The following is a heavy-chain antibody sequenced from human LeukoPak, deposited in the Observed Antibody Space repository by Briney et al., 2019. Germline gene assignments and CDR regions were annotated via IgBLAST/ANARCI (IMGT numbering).Heavy chain of an antibody. CDR3: AKDPTYCSGGSCYPTSFDY. D-gene: IGHD2-15*01. J-gene: IGHJ4*02. CDR2: IWYDGGNK. V-gene: IGHV3-33*06. Sequence: PGRSLRLSCAASGFTFSSYGMHWVRQAPGKGLEWVAVIWYDGGNKYYADFVKGRFTISRDNSKNTLYLQMNSLRAEDTAVYYCAKDPTYCSGGSCYPTSFDYWGQGTLVTVSS. CDR1: GFTFSSYG.